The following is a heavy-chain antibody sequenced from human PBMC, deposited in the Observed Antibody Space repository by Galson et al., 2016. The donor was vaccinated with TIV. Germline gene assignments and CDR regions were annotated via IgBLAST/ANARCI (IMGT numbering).Heavy chain of an antibody. J-gene: IGHJ4*02. D-gene: IGHD5-24*01. CDR2: TYSRSRWYN. V-gene: IGHV6-1*01. CDR1: GDSVTIKSAA. Sequence: CAISGDSVTIKSAAWNGGRQSPSRGLEWLGRTYSRSRWYNEYAVSVRSRISINPDTSKNQFSLQVNSVTPEDTAIYYCARGGGDGQKALTHGDHWGQGTLVTVSS. CDR3: ARGGGDGQKALTHGDH.